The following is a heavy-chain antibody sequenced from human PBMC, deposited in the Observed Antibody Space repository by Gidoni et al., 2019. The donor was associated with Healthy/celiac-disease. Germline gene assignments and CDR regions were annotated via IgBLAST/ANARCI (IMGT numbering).Heavy chain of an antibody. CDR1: GGSIRSSNG. V-gene: IGHV4-4*02. CDR3: ARDVVSSGWYRYFDY. CDR2: IYHSGST. J-gene: IGHJ4*02. Sequence: QVQLQESGTGLVTPSGTLSLTCAVSGGSIRSSNGWSWVRQPPGKGLEWIGEIYHSGSTNYNPSLKSRVTISVDKSKNQFSLKLSSVTAADTAVYYCARDVVSSGWYRYFDYWGQGTLVTVSS. D-gene: IGHD6-19*01.